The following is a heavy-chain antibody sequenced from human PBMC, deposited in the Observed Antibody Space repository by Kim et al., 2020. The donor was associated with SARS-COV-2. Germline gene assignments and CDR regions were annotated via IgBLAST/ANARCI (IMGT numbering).Heavy chain of an antibody. V-gene: IGHV1-18*01. J-gene: IGHJ4*02. CDR3: AVYDSSGYYLPTFDY. CDR1: GYTFTSYG. CDR2: ISAYNGNT. Sequence: ASVKVSCKASGYTFTSYGISWVRQAPGQGLEWMGWISAYNGNTNYAQKLQGRVTMTTDTSTSTAYMELRSLRSDDTAVYYCAVYDSSGYYLPTFDYWGQGTLVTVSS. D-gene: IGHD3-22*01.